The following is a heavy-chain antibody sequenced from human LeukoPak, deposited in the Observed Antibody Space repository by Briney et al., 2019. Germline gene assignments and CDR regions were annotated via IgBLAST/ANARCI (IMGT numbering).Heavy chain of an antibody. V-gene: IGHV3-30*02. CDR1: GFTFSSYG. CDR3: AKEGVAGIDY. CDR2: IRYDGSNK. Sequence: GGSLRLSCAASGFTFSSYGMHWVRQAPGKGLEWVAFIRYDGSNKYYADSVKGRFTISRYNSKNTLYLQMNSMRAEDTAVYYCAKEGVAGIDYWGQGTLVTVSS. D-gene: IGHD6-19*01. J-gene: IGHJ4*02.